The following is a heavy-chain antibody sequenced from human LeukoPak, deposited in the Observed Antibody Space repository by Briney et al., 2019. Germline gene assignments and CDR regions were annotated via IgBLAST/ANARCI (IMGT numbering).Heavy chain of an antibody. CDR2: ISYDGSIN. CDR1: GFTFSSYA. V-gene: IGHV3-30*04. CDR3: AKDGGYCSGGSCYSNFDY. J-gene: IGHJ4*02. Sequence: GGSLRLSCAASGFTFSSYAMHWVRQAPGKGLEWVALISYDGSINDYADSVKGRFTISRDNSKNTLYLQMNSLRAEDTAVYYCAKDGGYCSGGSCYSNFDYWGQGTLVTVSS. D-gene: IGHD2-15*01.